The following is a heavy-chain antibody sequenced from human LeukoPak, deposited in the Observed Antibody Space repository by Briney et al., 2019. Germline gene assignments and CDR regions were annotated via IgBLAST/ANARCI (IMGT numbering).Heavy chain of an antibody. CDR3: ARGGVGATLGTFDY. CDR1: GYNFMSHG. CDR2: ISAYNGNT. D-gene: IGHD1-26*01. J-gene: IGHJ4*02. Sequence: ASVKVSCKAYGYNFMSHGISWVRQAPGQGLEWMGWISAYNGNTNYAQKLQGRVTMTTDTSTSTAYMELRSLRSDDTAVYYCARGGVGATLGTFDYWGQGTLVTVSS. V-gene: IGHV1-18*01.